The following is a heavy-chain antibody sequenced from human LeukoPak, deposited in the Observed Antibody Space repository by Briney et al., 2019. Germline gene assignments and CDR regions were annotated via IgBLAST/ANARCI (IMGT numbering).Heavy chain of an antibody. CDR2: INHSGST. CDR3: AKGRNAHY. D-gene: IGHD1-14*01. V-gene: IGHV4-34*01. Sequence: PSETLSLTCAVYGGSFSGYYWSWIRQPPGKGLEWIGEINHSGSTNYNPSLKSRVTISVDTSKNQFSLKLSSVTAADTAVYYCAKGRNAHYWGQGTLVTVSS. J-gene: IGHJ4*02. CDR1: GGSFSGYY.